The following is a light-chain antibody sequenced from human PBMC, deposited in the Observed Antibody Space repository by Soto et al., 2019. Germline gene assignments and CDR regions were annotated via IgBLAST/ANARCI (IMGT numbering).Light chain of an antibody. CDR1: QSVSSNH. V-gene: IGKV3-20*01. Sequence: EIVLTQSPGSLSLSPRERATLSCRASQSVSSNHLAWYQQKPGQAPRLLIYGASRRATGIPDRFSGSGSGTEFTLAISRLEPEDFAVYYCQQYGSSTYTFGRGTKVEIK. CDR2: GAS. CDR3: QQYGSSTYT. J-gene: IGKJ2*01.